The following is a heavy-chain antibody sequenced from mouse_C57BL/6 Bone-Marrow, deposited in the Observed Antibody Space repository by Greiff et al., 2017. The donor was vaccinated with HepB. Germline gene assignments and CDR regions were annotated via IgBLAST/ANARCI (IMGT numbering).Heavy chain of an antibody. V-gene: IGHV3-6*01. CDR3: ARWGKDYFDY. Sequence: DVQLQESGPGLVKPSQSLSLTCSVTGYSITSGYYWNWIRQFPGNKLEWMGYISYDGSNNYNPSLKNRISITRDTSKNQFFLKLNSVTTEDTATYYCARWGKDYFDYWGQGTTLTVSS. J-gene: IGHJ2*01. CDR1: GYSITSGYY. CDR2: ISYDGSN.